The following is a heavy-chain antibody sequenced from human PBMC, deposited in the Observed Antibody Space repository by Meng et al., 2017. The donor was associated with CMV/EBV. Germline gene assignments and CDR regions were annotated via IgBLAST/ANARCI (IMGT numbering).Heavy chain of an antibody. J-gene: IGHJ4*02. CDR1: GYTFTSYD. D-gene: IGHD2-2*01. CDR3: EREVGYCSSTSCYKGDY. Sequence: ASVKVSCKASGYTFTSYDINWVRQATGQGLEWMGWMNPNSGNTGYAQKFQGRVTMTRNTSISTAYMELSSLRSEDTAVYYCEREVGYCSSTSCYKGDYWGQGTLVTVSS. CDR2: MNPNSGNT. V-gene: IGHV1-8*02.